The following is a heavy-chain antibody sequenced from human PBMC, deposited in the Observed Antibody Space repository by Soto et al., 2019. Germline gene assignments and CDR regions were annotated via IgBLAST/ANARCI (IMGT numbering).Heavy chain of an antibody. CDR1: GGSISSGGYY. CDR2: NYYGGIT. J-gene: IGHJ6*02. D-gene: IGHD6-6*01. Sequence: QVQLQESGPGLMKPSQTLSLTCTVSGGSISSGGYYWTWIRQHPGKGLEWIGYNYYGGITYYNPSLKSRVTISLATSKNQFSLKLSSVTAADTAVYYCARGSSIAGLYYGMDVWGQGTTVTVSS. CDR3: ARGSSIAGLYYGMDV. V-gene: IGHV4-31*03.